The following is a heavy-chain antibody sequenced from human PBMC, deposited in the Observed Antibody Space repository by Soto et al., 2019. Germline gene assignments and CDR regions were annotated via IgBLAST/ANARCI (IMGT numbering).Heavy chain of an antibody. CDR1: GFTFNTYW. CDR2: ISSDGSST. V-gene: IGHV3-74*01. CDR3: ARDSHDSGSYYNFDY. D-gene: IGHD3-10*01. J-gene: IGHJ4*02. Sequence: GVSLRLSCAASGFTFNTYWIHWVRQAPGKGLVWVSRISSDGSSTSYADSVKGRFTISRDNAKNTLYLQMNSLRAEDTAVYYCARDSHDSGSYYNFDYWGQGTLVTVSS.